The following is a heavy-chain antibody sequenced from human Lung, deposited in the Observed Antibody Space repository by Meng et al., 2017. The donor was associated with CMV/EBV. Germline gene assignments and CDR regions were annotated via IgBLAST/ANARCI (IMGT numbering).Heavy chain of an antibody. CDR3: AKPTVYCGGDCYSDFDY. D-gene: IGHD2-21*01. V-gene: IGHV3-23*03. Sequence: GEXXKISCAASGFSFSSYAMSWVRQAPGKGLEWVSVIDSGGSSTYYADSVKGRFTISRDNSKNTLYLQMNSLRAEDTAVYYCAKPTVYCGGDCYSDFDYWXQGTLVTVSS. CDR1: GFSFSSYA. CDR2: IDSGGSST. J-gene: IGHJ4*02.